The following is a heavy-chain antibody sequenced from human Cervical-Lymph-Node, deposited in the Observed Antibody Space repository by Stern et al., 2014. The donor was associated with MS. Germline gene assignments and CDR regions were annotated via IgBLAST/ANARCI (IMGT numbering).Heavy chain of an antibody. CDR2: IYYSGST. Sequence: QLQLQESGPGLVKPSETLSLTCTVSGGSISSHYWSWIRQPPGKGLEWIGYIYYSGSTNYNPSLKSRVTISVDTSKNQFSLKLNSVTAADTAVYYCARSGTSKAHTNDYWGQGTLVTVSS. CDR3: ARSGTSKAHTNDY. V-gene: IGHV4-59*11. CDR1: GGSISSHY. J-gene: IGHJ4*02. D-gene: IGHD1-1*01.